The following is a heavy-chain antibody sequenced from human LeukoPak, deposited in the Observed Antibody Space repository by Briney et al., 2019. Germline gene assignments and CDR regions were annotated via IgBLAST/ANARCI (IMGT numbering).Heavy chain of an antibody. J-gene: IGHJ4*02. Sequence: GGSLRLSCAASGFTFSSYWMTWVRQAPGKGLEWVANIKPDGSAQYYVDSVKGRFIISRDNAKNSVYLQMNSLRAEDTAVYYCARDYGDSYWGQGALVTVSP. CDR1: GFTFSSYW. CDR2: IKPDGSAQ. CDR3: ARDYGDSY. D-gene: IGHD4-17*01. V-gene: IGHV3-7*04.